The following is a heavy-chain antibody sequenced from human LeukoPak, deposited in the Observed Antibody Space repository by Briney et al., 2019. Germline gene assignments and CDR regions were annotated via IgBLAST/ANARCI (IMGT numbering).Heavy chain of an antibody. CDR1: GFTFSNSA. D-gene: IGHD3-22*01. Sequence: GGSLRLSCAASGFTFSNSAMNWVRQAPGKGLEWVSSINDVGSHIYYADSVRGRFTISRDNAKNSLYLQMNSLRAEDTAVYYCARASYDSSGYYYYYGMDVWGQGTTVTVSS. J-gene: IGHJ6*02. CDR3: ARASYDSSGYYYYYGMDV. CDR2: INDVGSHI. V-gene: IGHV3-21*01.